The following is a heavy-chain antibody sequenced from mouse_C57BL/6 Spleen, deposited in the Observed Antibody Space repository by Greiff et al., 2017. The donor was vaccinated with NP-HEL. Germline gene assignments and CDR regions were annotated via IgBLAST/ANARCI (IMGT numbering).Heavy chain of an antibody. V-gene: IGHV1-61*01. CDR2: IYPSDSET. CDR1: GYTFTSYW. Sequence: QVQLQQPGAELVRPGSSVKLSCKASGYTFTSYWMDWVKQRPGQGLEWIGNIYPSDSETHYNQKFKDKATLTVDKSSSTAYMQLSSLTSEDSAVYYCARRAQATFFDYWGQGTTLTVSS. CDR3: ARRAQATFFDY. D-gene: IGHD3-2*02. J-gene: IGHJ2*01.